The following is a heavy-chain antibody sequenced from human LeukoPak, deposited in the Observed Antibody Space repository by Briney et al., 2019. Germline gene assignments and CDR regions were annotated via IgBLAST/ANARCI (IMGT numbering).Heavy chain of an antibody. CDR3: AHVGEGY. CDR1: GFTFSSYG. CDR2: ISYDGSNK. V-gene: IGHV3-30*03. J-gene: IGHJ4*02. Sequence: GRSLRLSCAASGFTFSSYGMHWVRQAPGKGLEWVAVISYDGSNKYYADSVKGRFTISRDNSKNTLYLQMNSLRAEDTAVYYCAHVGEGYWGQGTLVTVSS.